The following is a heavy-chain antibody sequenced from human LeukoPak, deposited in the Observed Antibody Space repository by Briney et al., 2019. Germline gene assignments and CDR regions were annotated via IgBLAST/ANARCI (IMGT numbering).Heavy chain of an antibody. J-gene: IGHJ3*02. D-gene: IGHD1-26*01. CDR3: ATDSEGRWELLRVLIGAFDI. CDR2: FDPEDGET. V-gene: IGHV1-24*01. Sequence: ASVKVSCKVSGYTLTELSMHWVRQAPGKGLEWMGGFDPEDGETIYAQKFQGRVTMTEDTSTDTAYMELSSLRSEDTAVYYCATDSEGRWELLRVLIGAFDIWGQGTMVTVSS. CDR1: GYTLTELS.